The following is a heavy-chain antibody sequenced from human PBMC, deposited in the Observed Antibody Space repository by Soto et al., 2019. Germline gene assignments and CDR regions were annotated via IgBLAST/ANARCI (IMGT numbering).Heavy chain of an antibody. J-gene: IGHJ3*01. D-gene: IGHD3-16*02. CDR1: GFTLSMSA. V-gene: IGHV3-23*01. CDR3: AKDRGIIVKAGDAFDV. CDR2: ISDSGDRT. Sequence: GSLLLACSSSGFTLSMSAVNWVRQAPGKGLEWVSYISDSGDRTYYADSVKGRFTISRDRSKNTVSLQMDSLRAEDTAVYYCAKDRGIIVKAGDAFDVWGQGTKVTV.